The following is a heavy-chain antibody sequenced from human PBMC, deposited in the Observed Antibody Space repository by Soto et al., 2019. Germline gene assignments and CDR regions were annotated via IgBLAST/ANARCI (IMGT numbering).Heavy chain of an antibody. J-gene: IGHJ3*02. CDR1: GFNIITYA. V-gene: IGHV3-7*01. Sequence: GGSLRLSCAASGFNIITYAMSWVRQAPGKGLEWVANIKQDGSEKYYVDSVKGRFTISRDNAKNTLYLQMNSLRAEDTAVYYCATDNHDPLFAFDIWGQGTMVTVSS. CDR2: IKQDGSEK. D-gene: IGHD2-21*01. CDR3: ATDNHDPLFAFDI.